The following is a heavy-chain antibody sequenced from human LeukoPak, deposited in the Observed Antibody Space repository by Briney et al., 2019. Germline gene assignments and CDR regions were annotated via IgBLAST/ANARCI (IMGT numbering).Heavy chain of an antibody. CDR2: ISAYNGNT. Sequence: ASVKVSCKASGYTFTSYGISWVRQAPGQGLEWMGWISAYNGNTNYAQKLQGRVTMTTDTSTSTAYMELRSLRSDDTAVYYCARDKIVYGSGSYLTPYYFDYWGQGTLVTVSS. D-gene: IGHD3-10*01. V-gene: IGHV1-18*01. CDR3: ARDKIVYGSGSYLTPYYFDY. CDR1: GYTFTSYG. J-gene: IGHJ4*02.